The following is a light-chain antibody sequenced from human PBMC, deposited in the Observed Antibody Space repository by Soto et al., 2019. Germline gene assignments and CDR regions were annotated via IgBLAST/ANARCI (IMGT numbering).Light chain of an antibody. Sequence: DIQMTQSPTTLSASVGDRVTITCRASQSIGSWLAWYQQKPGKAPKLLIYKASTLESGDPSRFSGSGSGTEFILTISSLQPDDFASYYCQQYGSYSPWTFGQGTKVEIK. CDR3: QQYGSYSPWT. CDR2: KAS. J-gene: IGKJ1*01. CDR1: QSIGSW. V-gene: IGKV1-5*03.